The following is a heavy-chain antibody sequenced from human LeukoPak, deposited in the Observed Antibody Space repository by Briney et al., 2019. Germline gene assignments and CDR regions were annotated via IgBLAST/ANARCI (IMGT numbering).Heavy chain of an antibody. CDR3: AKDEATSGGGLAS. J-gene: IGHJ5*01. D-gene: IGHD3-16*01. CDR2: MYTGGTT. Sequence: GGSLRLSCAASGFTVSGTHMSWVRQAPGKGLEWVSAMYTGGTTYYADSVTGRFTVSRDTSRNTLFLHMDSLRAEDTAVYYCAKDEATSGGGLASWGQGTLVIVSS. V-gene: IGHV3-53*01. CDR1: GFTVSGTH.